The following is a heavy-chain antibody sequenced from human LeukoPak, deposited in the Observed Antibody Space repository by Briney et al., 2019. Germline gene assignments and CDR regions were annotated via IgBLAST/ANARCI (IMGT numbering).Heavy chain of an antibody. CDR1: GGSISGHY. CDR2: FYYSGST. D-gene: IGHD4-17*01. V-gene: IGHV4-59*11. Sequence: KTSETLSLTGTVSGGSISGHYWSWIRQPPGKGLEWIGHFYYSGSTNYNPSLQSRVTISVDTSNNQFSLKLSSVTAADTAVYYCARSYGDLRMDVWGQGTTVTVSS. CDR3: ARSYGDLRMDV. J-gene: IGHJ6*02.